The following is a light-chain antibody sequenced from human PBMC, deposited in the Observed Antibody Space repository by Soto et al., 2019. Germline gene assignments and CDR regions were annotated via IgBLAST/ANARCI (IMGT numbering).Light chain of an antibody. Sequence: EIVLTQSPATLSLSPGERATLSCRASQSVSSYLAWYQQKPGQAPRLLIYDASNRYTGIQARFSGSGSGTDFTLTISSLEPEDFAVYYCQQRSNWPTTFGGGTKVEIK. CDR1: QSVSSY. CDR2: DAS. CDR3: QQRSNWPTT. J-gene: IGKJ4*01. V-gene: IGKV3-11*01.